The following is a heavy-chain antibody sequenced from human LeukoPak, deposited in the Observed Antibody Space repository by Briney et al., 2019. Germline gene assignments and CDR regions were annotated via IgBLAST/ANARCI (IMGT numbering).Heavy chain of an antibody. CDR3: AKGGAAADNYWYFDL. CDR2: ISWNSGRI. Sequence: GRSLRLSCAASGFSFDAYAIHWVRQAPGKGLEWVSGISWNSGRIGCADSVEGRFTNSRDNAKNSLYLQMNSLSPEDTAFYYCAKGGAAADNYWYFDLWGRGTLVTVSS. V-gene: IGHV3-9*01. J-gene: IGHJ2*01. D-gene: IGHD6-13*01. CDR1: GFSFDAYA.